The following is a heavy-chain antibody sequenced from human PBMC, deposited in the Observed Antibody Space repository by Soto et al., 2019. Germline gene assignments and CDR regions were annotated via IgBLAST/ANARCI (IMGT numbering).Heavy chain of an antibody. Sequence: ASVKVSCKASGYTFTGYYMHWLRQAPGQGLEWMGWINPNSGGTNYAQKFQGRVTMTRDTPISTAYMELSRLRSDDTAVYYCARDKYYDSSGYPNWFDPRGQGTLVTVSS. CDR1: GYTFTGYY. D-gene: IGHD3-22*01. V-gene: IGHV1-2*02. CDR2: INPNSGGT. J-gene: IGHJ5*02. CDR3: ARDKYYDSSGYPNWFDP.